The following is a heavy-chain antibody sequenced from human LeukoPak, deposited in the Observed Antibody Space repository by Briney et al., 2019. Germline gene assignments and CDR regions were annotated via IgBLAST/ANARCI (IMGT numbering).Heavy chain of an antibody. V-gene: IGHV3-23*01. CDR1: GFTFSSHA. CDR3: AKDKDIVVVPAAKAFDY. D-gene: IGHD2-2*01. J-gene: IGHJ4*02. CDR2: ISGSGGST. Sequence: GGSLTLSCAASGFTFSSHAMSWVRQAPGNGLESVSAISGSGGSTYYADSVKGRFTISRDNSKNTLYLQMNSLRAEDTAVYYCAKDKDIVVVPAAKAFDYWGQGTLVAVSS.